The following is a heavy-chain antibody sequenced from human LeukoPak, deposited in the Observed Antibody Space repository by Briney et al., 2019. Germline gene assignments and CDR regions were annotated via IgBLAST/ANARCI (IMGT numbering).Heavy chain of an antibody. CDR3: ATYYYDSSGYYQVDY. CDR1: GYNFTSYW. Sequence: GESLRISCKGSGYNFTSYWISWVRQMPGKGLEWMGRIDPSDSYTNYSPSFQGHVTISADKSISTAYLQWSSLKASDTAMYYCATYYYDSSGYYQVDYWGHGTLVTVSS. V-gene: IGHV5-10-1*01. J-gene: IGHJ4*01. CDR2: IDPSDSYT. D-gene: IGHD3-22*01.